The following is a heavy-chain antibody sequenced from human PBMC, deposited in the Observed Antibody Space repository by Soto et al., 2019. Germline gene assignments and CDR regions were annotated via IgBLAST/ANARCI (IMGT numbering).Heavy chain of an antibody. CDR3: ARGVAAGVDY. CDR1: GYSFTSLD. CDR2: MQPSSGRT. V-gene: IGHV1-8*01. J-gene: IGHJ4*02. Sequence: ASVKVSCKASGYSFTSLDINWVRQTTGQGLEWMGWMQPSSGRTGYAQKFQGRVTMTRDTSINTAYMELSSLTSDDTAFYYCARGVAAGVDYWGQGTLVTVSS. D-gene: IGHD1-26*01.